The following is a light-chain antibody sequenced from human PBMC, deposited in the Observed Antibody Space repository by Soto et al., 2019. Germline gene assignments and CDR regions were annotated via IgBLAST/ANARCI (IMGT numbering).Light chain of an antibody. J-gene: IGKJ4*01. CDR1: QSVNNF. CDR3: QQRSTWPPALS. Sequence: EVVLTQSPATLSLSPGDIATLSCRASQSVNNFLAWYQQKPGQTPRLLIYDASKRATGIPGRFSGSGSGTDFTLTISSLEPEDFAVYYCQQRSTWPPALSFGGGTKVEI. CDR2: DAS. V-gene: IGKV3-11*01.